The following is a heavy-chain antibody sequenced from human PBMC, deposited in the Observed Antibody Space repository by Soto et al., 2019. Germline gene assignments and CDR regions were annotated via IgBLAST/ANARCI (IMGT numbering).Heavy chain of an antibody. CDR3: ARGYRTSWYWFDL. Sequence: QAQLQESGPGPVKPSETLSLTCTVFAGSVSGDTHYWSWIRQPPGKGLEWIGYIYNSGSTNYNPSLKSRVTISVDTSKNQFSLKLSSVTAADTAVYYCARGYRTSWYWFDLWGRGTLVTVSS. CDR1: AGSVSGDTHY. D-gene: IGHD6-13*01. CDR2: IYNSGST. V-gene: IGHV4-61*01. J-gene: IGHJ2*01.